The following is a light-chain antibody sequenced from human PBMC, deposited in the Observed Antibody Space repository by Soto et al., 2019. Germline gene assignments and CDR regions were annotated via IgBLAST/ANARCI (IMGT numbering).Light chain of an antibody. CDR1: SSDVGSYNY. CDR3: SSYTSSSTYV. Sequence: QSVLTQSASVSGSPGQSITLSCTGTSSDVGSYNYVSWYQQHPGKAPKLMIYDVNNRPSGVSNRFSGSKSGNTASLTIAGLQAEDEADYYCSSYTSSSTYVFGTGTKLTVL. J-gene: IGLJ1*01. CDR2: DVN. V-gene: IGLV2-14*01.